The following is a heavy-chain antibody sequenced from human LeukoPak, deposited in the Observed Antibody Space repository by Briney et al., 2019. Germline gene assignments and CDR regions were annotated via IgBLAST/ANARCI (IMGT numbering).Heavy chain of an antibody. V-gene: IGHV6-1*01. Sequence: SQTLSLTCAISGDSVSSNSAAWNWIRQSPSRGLEWLGRTYYRSKWYNDYAVSVKSRITINPDTSKNQFSLKLSSVTAADTAVYYCARGTVATGNFDYWGQGTLVTVSS. J-gene: IGHJ4*02. D-gene: IGHD5-12*01. CDR2: TYYRSKWYN. CDR1: GDSVSSNSAA. CDR3: ARGTVATGNFDY.